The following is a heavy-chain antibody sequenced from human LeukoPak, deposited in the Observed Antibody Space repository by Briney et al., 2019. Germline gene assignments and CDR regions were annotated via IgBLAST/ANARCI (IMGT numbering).Heavy chain of an antibody. CDR2: INSDGSST. D-gene: IGHD6-13*01. V-gene: IGHV3-74*01. J-gene: IGHJ6*02. Sequence: GGSLRLSCAASGFTFSSYWMHWVRQAPGKGLVWVSRINSDGSSTSYADSVKGRFTISRDNAKNTLYLQMNSLRAEDTAVYYCAKGVSSWAGANGMDVWGQGTTVTVSS. CDR3: AKGVSSWAGANGMDV. CDR1: GFTFSSYW.